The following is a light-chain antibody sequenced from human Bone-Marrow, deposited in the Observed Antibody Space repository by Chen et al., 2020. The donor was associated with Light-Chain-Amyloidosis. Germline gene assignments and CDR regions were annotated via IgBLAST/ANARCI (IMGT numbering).Light chain of an antibody. CDR1: DLPTKY. V-gene: IGLV3-25*03. CDR3: QSADSSGTYEVI. CDR2: RDT. Sequence: SYELTQPPLVSVSPGQTARITCSGDDLPTKYAYWYQQKPGQAPVLVIHRDTERPSGISDRFSGSSSGTTATLTISGVQAEDEADYHGQSADSSGTYEVIFGGGTKLTVL. J-gene: IGLJ2*01.